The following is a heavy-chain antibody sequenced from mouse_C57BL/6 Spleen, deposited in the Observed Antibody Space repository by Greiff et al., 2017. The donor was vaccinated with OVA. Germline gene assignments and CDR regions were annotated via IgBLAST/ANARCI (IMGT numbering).Heavy chain of an antibody. D-gene: IGHD1-1*01. J-gene: IGHJ4*01. CDR1: GYTFTDYN. V-gene: IGHV1-22*01. Sequence: VQLQQSGPELVKPGASVKMSCKASGYTFTDYNMHWVKQSHGKSLEWIGYINPNNGGTSYNQKFKGKATLTVNKSSSTAYMELRSLTSEDSAVYYCAREYYGSSAMDYWGQGTAVTVSS. CDR2: INPNNGGT. CDR3: AREYYGSSAMDY.